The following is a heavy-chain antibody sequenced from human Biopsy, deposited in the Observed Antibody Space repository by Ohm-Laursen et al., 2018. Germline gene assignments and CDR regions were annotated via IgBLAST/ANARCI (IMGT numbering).Heavy chain of an antibody. CDR2: IYNTETT. Sequence: TLSLTCTVSGGSISSSTTYYWAWLRQPLGKGLEWIGSIYNTETTFYNPSLKIRVTISVDTSTNQFSLKVSSVTAADTALYFCARHPTGFWFDPWGHGTLVTVSS. CDR1: GGSISSSTTYY. J-gene: IGHJ5*02. CDR3: ARHPTGFWFDP. V-gene: IGHV4-39*01.